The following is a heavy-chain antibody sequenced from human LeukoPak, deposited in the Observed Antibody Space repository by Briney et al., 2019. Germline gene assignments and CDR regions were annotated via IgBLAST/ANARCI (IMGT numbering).Heavy chain of an antibody. V-gene: IGHV3-53*01. CDR1: GFTVSSNY. D-gene: IGHD2-15*01. Sequence: GGSLSLSCAASGFTVSSNYMSWVRQAPGKGLEWVSVIYSGGSTYYADSVKGRFTISRDNSKNTLYLQMNSMRAEDTVVYYCAKELIVVVVAATLLHYGMDVWGQGTTVTVSS. CDR2: IYSGGST. CDR3: AKELIVVVVAATLLHYGMDV. J-gene: IGHJ6*02.